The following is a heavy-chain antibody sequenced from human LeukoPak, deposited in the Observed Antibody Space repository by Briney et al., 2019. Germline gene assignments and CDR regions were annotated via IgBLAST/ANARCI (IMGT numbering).Heavy chain of an antibody. V-gene: IGHV3-74*01. CDR3: ARQGGQVGATFDY. Sequence: GGSLRLSCAASGFTFSNYWMHWVRQAPGKGLVWVSRINSDGSSTSYADSVRGRFTISRDNAKNTLYLQMNSLRAEDTAVYYCARQGGQVGATFDYWGQGTPVTVSS. D-gene: IGHD1-26*01. CDR1: GFTFSNYW. CDR2: INSDGSST. J-gene: IGHJ4*02.